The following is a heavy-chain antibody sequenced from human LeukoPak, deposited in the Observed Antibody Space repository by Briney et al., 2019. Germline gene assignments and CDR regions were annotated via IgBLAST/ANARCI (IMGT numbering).Heavy chain of an antibody. CDR2: INPSSGST. CDR3: ARGFYYDTGGFYPGGDY. CDR1: GYTFTSYY. Sequence: ASVKVSCKASGYTFTSYYMHWVRQAAGQGLEWMGIINPSSGSTTYAQKFQDRVTMTRDPSTNTVDVELSSLRAEDTAVYYCARGFYYDTGGFYPGGDYWGQGTLVTVSS. V-gene: IGHV1-46*01. J-gene: IGHJ4*02. D-gene: IGHD3-22*01.